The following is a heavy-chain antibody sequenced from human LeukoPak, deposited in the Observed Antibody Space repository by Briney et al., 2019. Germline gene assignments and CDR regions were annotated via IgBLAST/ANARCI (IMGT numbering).Heavy chain of an antibody. CDR1: GYTFTSYA. V-gene: IGHV1-3*03. CDR3: ARHLTRRWLQFWYFDY. J-gene: IGHJ4*02. Sequence: ASVKVSCKASGYTFTSYAMHWVRQAPGQRLEWMGWINAGNGNTKYSQEFQGRVTITRDTSASTAYMELSSLRSEDMAVYYCARHLTRRWLQFWYFDYWGQGTLVTVSS. CDR2: INAGNGNT. D-gene: IGHD5-24*01.